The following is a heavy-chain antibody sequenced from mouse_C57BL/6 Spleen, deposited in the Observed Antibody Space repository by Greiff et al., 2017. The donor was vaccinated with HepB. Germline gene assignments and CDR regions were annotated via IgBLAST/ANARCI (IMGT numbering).Heavy chain of an antibody. J-gene: IGHJ2*01. Sequence: VQLQQSGPGLVQPSQSLSITCTVSGFSLTSYGVHWVRQSPGKGLEWLGVLWRGGSTDYNAAFMSRLGKTKDNTKSQVFFKMNSLQADDTSVYYCAKNFWNGAFDCWGQGTTLTVSS. CDR1: GFSLTSYG. CDR3: AKNFWNGAFDC. V-gene: IGHV2-5*01. CDR2: LWRGGST.